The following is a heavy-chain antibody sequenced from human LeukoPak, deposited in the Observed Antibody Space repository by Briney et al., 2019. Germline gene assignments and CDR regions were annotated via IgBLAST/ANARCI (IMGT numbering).Heavy chain of an antibody. Sequence: ASVKVSCKASGYTFTSYDINWVRQATGQGLEWMGWMNPNSGNTGYAQKFQGRVTMTRNTSISTAYMELSSLRSEDTAVYYCARGYCSSTSCLTGSWFDPWGQGTLVTVSS. CDR1: GYTFTSYD. CDR2: MNPNSGNT. CDR3: ARGYCSSTSCLTGSWFDP. J-gene: IGHJ5*02. V-gene: IGHV1-8*01. D-gene: IGHD2-2*01.